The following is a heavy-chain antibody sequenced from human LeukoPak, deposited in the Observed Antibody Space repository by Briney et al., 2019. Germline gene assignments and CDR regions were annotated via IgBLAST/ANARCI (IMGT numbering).Heavy chain of an antibody. V-gene: IGHV1-69*05. D-gene: IGHD3-10*01. Sequence: SVKVSCKASGGTFSSYAISWVRQAPGQGLEWVGGIIPIFGTANYAQKFQGRVTITTDESTSTAYMELSSLRSEDTAVYYCARGGSSGSYYPFDYWGQGTLVTVSS. CDR1: GGTFSSYA. CDR3: ARGGSSGSYYPFDY. CDR2: IIPIFGTA. J-gene: IGHJ4*02.